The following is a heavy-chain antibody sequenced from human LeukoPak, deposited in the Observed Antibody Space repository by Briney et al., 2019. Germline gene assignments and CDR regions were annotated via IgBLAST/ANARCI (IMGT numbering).Heavy chain of an antibody. CDR1: GYSFTSYW. Sequence: GESLKISFTGSGYSFTSYWIAWLRQVPGKGLEWMGIIYPGDSDTKYSPSFQGHVTISVDKSINTAYLQWGSLETPDTAIFYCARQDGSAMYYFDFWGQGTLVTVSS. V-gene: IGHV5-51*01. D-gene: IGHD6-13*01. CDR3: ARQDGSAMYYFDF. J-gene: IGHJ4*02. CDR2: IYPGDSDT.